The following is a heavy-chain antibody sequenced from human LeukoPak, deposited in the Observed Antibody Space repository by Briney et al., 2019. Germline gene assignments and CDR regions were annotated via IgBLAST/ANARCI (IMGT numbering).Heavy chain of an antibody. CDR2: IYYSGTT. CDR3: ARGVYIAAAQYAY. V-gene: IGHV4-59*01. Sequence: SETLSLTCTVSGGSISSYYWSWIRQPPGKGLEWIGYIYYSGTTNYNPSLKSRVTISVDTSKNQFSLKLSSVSAADTAVYYCARGVYIAAAQYAYWGQGTLVAVSS. J-gene: IGHJ4*02. CDR1: GGSISSYY. D-gene: IGHD6-13*01.